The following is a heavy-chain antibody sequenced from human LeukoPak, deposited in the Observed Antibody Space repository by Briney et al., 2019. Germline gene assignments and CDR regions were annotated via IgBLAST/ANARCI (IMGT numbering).Heavy chain of an antibody. CDR2: TIPIFGTA. CDR3: ALSGSYPNWFDP. V-gene: IGHV1-69*13. CDR1: GGTFSSYA. D-gene: IGHD1-26*01. J-gene: IGHJ5*02. Sequence: GASVKVSCKASGGTFSSYAISWVRQAPGQGLEWMGGTIPIFGTANYAQKFQGRVTITADESTSTAYMELSSLRSEDTAVYYCALSGSYPNWFDPWGQGTLVTVSS.